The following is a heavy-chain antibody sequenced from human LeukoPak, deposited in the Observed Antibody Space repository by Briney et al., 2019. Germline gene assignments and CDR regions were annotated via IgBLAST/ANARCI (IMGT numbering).Heavy chain of an antibody. J-gene: IGHJ4*02. CDR3: ARLNSGGSCIDY. CDR1: GGSINSGSDY. CDR2: IHTTGST. V-gene: IGHV4-61*02. Sequence: PSETLSLTCTVSGGSINSGSDYWTWIRQPAGKGLEWIGRIHTTGSTTYNPSLESRVTISKDTSNNRFSLKLSSVTAADTAVYYCARLNSGGSCIDYWGQGTLVTVSS. D-gene: IGHD2-15*01.